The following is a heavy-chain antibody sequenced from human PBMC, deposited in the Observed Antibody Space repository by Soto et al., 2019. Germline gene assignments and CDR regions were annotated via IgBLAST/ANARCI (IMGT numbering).Heavy chain of an antibody. D-gene: IGHD3-22*01. J-gene: IGHJ4*02. V-gene: IGHV3-23*01. CDR2: ISGSGDST. Sequence: PVGSLRLSCAASGFTFSSHAMSWVRQAPGKGLDWVSLISGSGDSTYYADSVKGRFTISRDNSKSTLYLQMNSLRAEDTAVYYCARGYMYYYDTTGPHYFDHWGQGTLVTGSS. CDR3: ARGYMYYYDTTGPHYFDH. CDR1: GFTFSSHA.